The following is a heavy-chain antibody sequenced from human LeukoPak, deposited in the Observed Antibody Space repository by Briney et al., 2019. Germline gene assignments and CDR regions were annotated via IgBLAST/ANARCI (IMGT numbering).Heavy chain of an antibody. V-gene: IGHV4-59*01. J-gene: IGHJ6*02. CDR2: IYYSGST. CDR1: GGSISSYY. D-gene: IGHD3-10*01. Sequence: SETLSLTCTVSGGSISSYYWNWIRQPPGKGLEWIGYIYYSGSTNYNPSLKSRVTISVDTSKNQFSLKLSSVTAADTAVYYCARARGTMVRGVPYYYYGMDVWGQGTTVTVSS. CDR3: ARARGTMVRGVPYYYYGMDV.